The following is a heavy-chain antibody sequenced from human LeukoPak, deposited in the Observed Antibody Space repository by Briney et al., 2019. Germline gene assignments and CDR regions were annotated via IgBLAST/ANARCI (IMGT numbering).Heavy chain of an antibody. Sequence: GGSLRLSCAASGFTFSNYGMHWVRQATGKGLEWVAFIPYDGSNKYYADSLQGRFTISRDNSMNTPYLQMSSLRAEDTAIYYCAKDICGGNCYPHGGYWGQGTLVTVSS. J-gene: IGHJ4*02. V-gene: IGHV3-30*02. CDR1: GFTFSNYG. D-gene: IGHD2-21*01. CDR2: IPYDGSNK. CDR3: AKDICGGNCYPHGGY.